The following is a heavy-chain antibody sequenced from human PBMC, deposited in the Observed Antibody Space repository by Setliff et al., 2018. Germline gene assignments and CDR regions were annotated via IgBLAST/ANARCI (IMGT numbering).Heavy chain of an antibody. Sequence: ASVKVSCKASGYPFNNYGISWLRQTPGQGLECMGWIGGHNDDPLFAQKFQGRVTMTTDTSTTTAYMELRSLRSDDTAVYYCARSWRAGALNHFDYWGQGSRVTVSS. CDR2: IGGHNDDP. V-gene: IGHV1-18*01. J-gene: IGHJ4*02. CDR3: ARSWRAGALNHFDY. D-gene: IGHD3-3*01. CDR1: GYPFNNYG.